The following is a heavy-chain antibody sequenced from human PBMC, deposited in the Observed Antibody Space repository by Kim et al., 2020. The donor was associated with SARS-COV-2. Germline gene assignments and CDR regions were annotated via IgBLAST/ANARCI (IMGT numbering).Heavy chain of an antibody. D-gene: IGHD3-9*01. V-gene: IGHV4-31*03. J-gene: IGHJ6*02. CDR2: IYYSGST. Sequence: SETLSLTCTVSVGSISSGGYYWSWIRQHPGKSLEWIGYIYYSGSTYYNPSLKSRVTISVDTSKNQFSLKLSSVTAADTAVYYCAREPQKYYDILTGYRSSGMDVWGQGTTVTVSS. CDR1: VGSISSGGYY. CDR3: AREPQKYYDILTGYRSSGMDV.